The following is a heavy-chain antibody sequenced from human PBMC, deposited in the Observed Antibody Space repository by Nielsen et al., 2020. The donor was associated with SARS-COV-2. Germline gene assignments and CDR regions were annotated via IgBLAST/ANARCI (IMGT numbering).Heavy chain of an antibody. Sequence: ASVKVSCKVSGYTLTELSMHWVRQAPGKGLEWMGGFDPEDGETIYAQKFQGRVTMTRDTSTSTVYMELSSLRSEDTAVYYCARAKAGMDVWGQGTTVTVSS. CDR2: FDPEDGET. CDR1: GYTLTELS. J-gene: IGHJ6*02. V-gene: IGHV1-24*01. CDR3: ARAKAGMDV.